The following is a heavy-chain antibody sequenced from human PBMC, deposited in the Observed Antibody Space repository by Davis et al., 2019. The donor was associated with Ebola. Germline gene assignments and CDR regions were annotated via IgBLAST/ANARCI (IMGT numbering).Heavy chain of an antibody. CDR1: GFTFSTYS. Sequence: GGSLRLSCVASGFTFSTYSMSWVRQAPGKGLEWVSSISSDSDYIYYADSAKDRFTISRDNAKNTLYLQMNSLRAEDTAVYYCARGHSSSWYYYYYGMDVWGQGTTVTVSS. D-gene: IGHD6-13*01. CDR3: ARGHSSSWYYYYYGMDV. J-gene: IGHJ6*02. V-gene: IGHV3-21*01. CDR2: ISSDSDYI.